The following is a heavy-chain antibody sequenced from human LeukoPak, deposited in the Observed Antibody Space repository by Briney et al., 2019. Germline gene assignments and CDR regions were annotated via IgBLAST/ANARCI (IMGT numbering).Heavy chain of an antibody. Sequence: GGSLRLSCAASGFTFSSYAMHWVRQAPGKGLEWVAVISYDGSNKYYADSVKGRFTISRDNSKNTLYLQMNSLRAEDTAVYYCARDTSGSYKRGFDYWGQGTLATVSS. V-gene: IGHV3-30*04. CDR3: ARDTSGSYKRGFDY. CDR1: GFTFSSYA. CDR2: ISYDGSNK. J-gene: IGHJ4*02. D-gene: IGHD1-26*01.